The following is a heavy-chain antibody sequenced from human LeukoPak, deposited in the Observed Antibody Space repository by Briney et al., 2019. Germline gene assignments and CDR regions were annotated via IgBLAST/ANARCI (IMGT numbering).Heavy chain of an antibody. CDR1: GFNVSYYS. CDR2: ISLSNSTL. V-gene: IGHV3-48*04. Sequence: AGGSLRPSCAASGFNVSYYSMNWVRQAPGKGLEWVSYISLSNSTLYYADSVRGRFTISRDNAKNSLSLQMNSLRAEDTAVYYCAGGGATSFDYWGQGILVTVSS. CDR3: AGGGATSFDY. D-gene: IGHD5-12*01. J-gene: IGHJ4*02.